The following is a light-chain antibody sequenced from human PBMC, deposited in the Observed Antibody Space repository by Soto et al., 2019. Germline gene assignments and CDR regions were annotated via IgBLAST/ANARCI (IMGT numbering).Light chain of an antibody. V-gene: IGKV3-15*01. J-gene: IGKJ1*01. Sequence: EIVMTQSPATLSVTPGESATLSFRASQSVSTFLAWYQQKPGQAPRLLIYGASTRATGIPARFSGSGSGTDFTLTISRLEPEDFAVYYCQQYGSSGTFGQGTKVDI. CDR1: QSVSTF. CDR3: QQYGSSGT. CDR2: GAS.